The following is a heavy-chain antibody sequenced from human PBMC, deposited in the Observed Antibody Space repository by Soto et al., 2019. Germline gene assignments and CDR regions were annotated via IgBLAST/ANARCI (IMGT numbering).Heavy chain of an antibody. CDR2: ISGSGGST. D-gene: IGHD5-12*01. CDR1: GFTFSSYA. J-gene: IGHJ4*02. CDR3: AKDRGMATILKWYY. V-gene: IGHV3-23*01. Sequence: GGSLRLSCAASGFTFSSYAMSWVRQAPGKGLEWVSAISGSGGSTYYEDSLQGRFTISRDNSKNTLYLQMNSLRAEDTAVYYCAKDRGMATILKWYYWGQGTLVTVSS.